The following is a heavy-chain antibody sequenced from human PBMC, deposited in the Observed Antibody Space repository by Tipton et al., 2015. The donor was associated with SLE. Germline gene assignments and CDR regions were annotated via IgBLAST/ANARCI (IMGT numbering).Heavy chain of an antibody. CDR3: ARQPLYYDGSGSTPAYFQY. Sequence: TLSLTCAVSGYSISSGYYWGWIRQPPGKGLEWIGSVNHGGNTYYNPSVKSRVTISVDTSKNHFSLKRRSVTAADTAVYYCARQPLYYDGSGSTPAYFQYWGQGTLVTVSS. CDR2: VNHGGNT. CDR1: GYSISSGYY. V-gene: IGHV4-38-2*01. J-gene: IGHJ1*01. D-gene: IGHD3-22*01.